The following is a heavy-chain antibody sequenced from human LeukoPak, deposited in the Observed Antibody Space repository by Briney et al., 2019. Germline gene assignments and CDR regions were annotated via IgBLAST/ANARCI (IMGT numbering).Heavy chain of an antibody. CDR1: GFTFSSYA. V-gene: IGHV3-64*01. J-gene: IGHJ4*02. D-gene: IGHD2-2*02. Sequence: GGSLRLSCAASGFTFSSYAMSWVRQAPGKGLEYVSAITSNGGSAYYANSVKGRFTISRDNSKNTLYLQMGSLRAEDMAVYYCARENCDSTTCYKTIDYWGQGTLVTVSS. CDR3: ARENCDSTTCYKTIDY. CDR2: ITSNGGSA.